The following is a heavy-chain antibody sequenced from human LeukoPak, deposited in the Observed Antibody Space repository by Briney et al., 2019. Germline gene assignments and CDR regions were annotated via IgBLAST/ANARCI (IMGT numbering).Heavy chain of an antibody. CDR1: GYTFSNSD. V-gene: IGHV1-18*01. CDR3: ARGGRYYFDY. D-gene: IGHD6-25*01. CDR2: INAHNGHT. Sequence: ASVKVSCKASGYTFSNSDISWVRQAPGQGLEWMGWINAHNGHTNYAQNFQGRVTLTTHTSTSTAYMELRSLRSDDTAVYYCARGGRYYFDYWGQGTLVTVSS. J-gene: IGHJ4*02.